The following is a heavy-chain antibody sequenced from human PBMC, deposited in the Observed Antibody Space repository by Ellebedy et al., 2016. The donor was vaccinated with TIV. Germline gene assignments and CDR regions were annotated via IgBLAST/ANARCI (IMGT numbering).Heavy chain of an antibody. D-gene: IGHD3-22*01. V-gene: IGHV4-59*01. CDR2: IYYSGST. Sequence: SETLSLXCTVSGGSISSYYWSWIRQPPGKGLEWIGYIYYSGSTNYNPSLKSRVTISVDTSKNQFSLKLSSVTAADTAVYYCARVLIVVDAFDIWGQGTMVTVSS. CDR1: GGSISSYY. J-gene: IGHJ3*02. CDR3: ARVLIVVDAFDI.